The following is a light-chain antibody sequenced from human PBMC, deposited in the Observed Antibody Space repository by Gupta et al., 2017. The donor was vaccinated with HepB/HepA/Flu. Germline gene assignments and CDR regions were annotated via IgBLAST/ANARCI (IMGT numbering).Light chain of an antibody. J-gene: IGKJ4*01. Sequence: DIVMTQSPDSLAVSLGERATINCKSSQSGLYSSNNKNYLAWYQQKPGQPPKLLIYWASTRECGVPDRFSGSGSGTDFTLTISSLQAEDVAVYYCQQEYSTPVTFGRGTKVDIK. CDR1: QSGLYSSNNKNY. V-gene: IGKV4-1*01. CDR2: WAS. CDR3: QQEYSTPVT.